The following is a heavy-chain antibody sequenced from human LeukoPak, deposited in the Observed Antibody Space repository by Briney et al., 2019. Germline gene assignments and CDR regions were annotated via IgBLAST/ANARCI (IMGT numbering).Heavy chain of an antibody. CDR2: IYYSGTT. CDR1: GGSISSYY. J-gene: IGHJ5*02. Sequence: SETLSLTCTVSGGSISSYYWSWIRQPPGKGLEWIGYIYYSGTTNYNPSLKSRVTISVDTSKNQFSLKLSSVTAADTAVYYCARRDSYGYNWFDPWGQGTLVTVSS. V-gene: IGHV4-59*08. D-gene: IGHD5-18*01. CDR3: ARRDSYGYNWFDP.